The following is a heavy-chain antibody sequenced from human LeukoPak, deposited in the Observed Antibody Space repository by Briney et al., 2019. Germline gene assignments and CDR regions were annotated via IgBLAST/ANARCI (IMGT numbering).Heavy chain of an antibody. Sequence: PSETLSLTSTLSGGSTSMYTSSRVRQPPGKGLEWIGYIYYSGSTNYNPSLKSRVTISVDTSKTQFSLNLSSVTAADTAVYYCAGHAHPLFTNCGQGTLVTVSS. CDR1: GGSTSMYT. CDR3: AGHAHPLFTN. V-gene: IGHV4-59*08. D-gene: IGHD3-10*02. J-gene: IGHJ4*02. CDR2: IYYSGST.